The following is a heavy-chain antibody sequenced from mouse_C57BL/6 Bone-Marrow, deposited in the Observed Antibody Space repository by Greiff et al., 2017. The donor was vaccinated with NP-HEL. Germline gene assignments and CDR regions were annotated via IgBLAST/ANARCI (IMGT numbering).Heavy chain of an antibody. CDR2: IDPANGNT. Sequence: VQLQQSVAELVRPGASVKLSCTASGFNIKNTYMHWVKQRPEQGLEWIGRIDPANGNTKYAPKFQGKATITADTSSNTAYLQLSSLTSEDTADYYCDDWAFSTYGAVAYWGQGTLVTVSA. CDR3: DDWAFSTYGAVAY. V-gene: IGHV14-3*01. CDR1: GFNIKNTY. D-gene: IGHD5-1*01. J-gene: IGHJ3*01.